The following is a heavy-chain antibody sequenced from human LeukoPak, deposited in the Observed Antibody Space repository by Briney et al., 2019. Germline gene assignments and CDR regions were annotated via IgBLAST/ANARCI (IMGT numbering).Heavy chain of an antibody. CDR2: IYYSGST. J-gene: IGHJ4*02. Sequence: PSETLSLTCTVSGGSISSSSYYWGWIRQPPGKGLEWIGSIYYSGSTYYNPSLKSRVTISVDTSKNQFSLKLSSVTAADTAVYYCARHSDQDSSGWYYWGGLDYWGQGTLVTVSS. V-gene: IGHV4-39*01. CDR3: ARHSDQDSSGWYYWGGLDY. D-gene: IGHD6-19*01. CDR1: GGSISSSSYY.